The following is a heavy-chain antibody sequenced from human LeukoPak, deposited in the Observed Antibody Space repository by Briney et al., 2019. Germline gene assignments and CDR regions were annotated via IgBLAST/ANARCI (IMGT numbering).Heavy chain of an antibody. V-gene: IGHV1-2*02. CDR3: ARDLDGSGSSD. CDR1: GYTFTGYY. D-gene: IGHD3-10*01. Sequence: ASVKVSCKVSGYTFTGYYMHWVRQAPGQGLEWMGWINPNSGGTNYAQKFQGRVTMTRDTSISTAYMELIRLRSDDTAVYCCARDLDGSGSSDWGQGTLVTVSS. CDR2: INPNSGGT. J-gene: IGHJ4*02.